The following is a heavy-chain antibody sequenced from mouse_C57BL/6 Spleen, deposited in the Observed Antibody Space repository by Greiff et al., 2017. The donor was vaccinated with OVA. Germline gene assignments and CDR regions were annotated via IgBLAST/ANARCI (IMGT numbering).Heavy chain of an antibody. V-gene: IGHV2-2*01. CDR1: GFSLTSYG. D-gene: IGHD4-1*01. Sequence: VQLQQSGPGLVQPSQSLSITCTVSGFSLTSYGVHWVRQSPGKGLEWLGVIWSGGSTDYNAAFISRLSISKDNSKSQVFFKMNSRQADDTAIYYCATSLGPYAMDYWGQGTSVTVSS. J-gene: IGHJ4*01. CDR2: IWSGGST. CDR3: ATSLGPYAMDY.